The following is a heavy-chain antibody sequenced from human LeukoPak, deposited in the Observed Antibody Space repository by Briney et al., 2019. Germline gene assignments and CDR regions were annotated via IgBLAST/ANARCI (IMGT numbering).Heavy chain of an antibody. J-gene: IGHJ4*02. CDR2: INHSGST. CDR1: GGSFSGYY. Sequence: PSETLSLTCAVYGGSFSGYYWSWIRQPPGKGLEWIGEINHSGSTNYNPSLKSRVTISVDTSKNQFSLKLSSVTAADTAVYYCAREFNYDILTGYSAYSDYWGQGTLVTVSS. CDR3: AREFNYDILTGYSAYSDY. D-gene: IGHD3-9*01. V-gene: IGHV4-34*01.